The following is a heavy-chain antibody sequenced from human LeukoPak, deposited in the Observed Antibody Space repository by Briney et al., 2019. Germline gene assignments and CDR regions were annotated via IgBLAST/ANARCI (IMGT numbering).Heavy chain of an antibody. CDR1: GGSFSDYY. V-gene: IGHV4-34*01. CDR2: INHSGST. J-gene: IGHJ4*02. D-gene: IGHD6-13*01. CDR3: ARAQTTAATPYYFDY. Sequence: SETLSLTCAVYGGSFSDYYWSWIRQPPGKALEWIGEINHSGSTNYNPSLKSRVAISVDTSKNQFSLRLSSLTAADAAVYYCARAQTTAATPYYFDYWGQGTLVTVSS.